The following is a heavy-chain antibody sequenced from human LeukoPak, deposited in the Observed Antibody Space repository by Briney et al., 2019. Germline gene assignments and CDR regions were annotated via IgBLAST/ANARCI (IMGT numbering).Heavy chain of an antibody. CDR3: TRASRGYSYGFAEY. V-gene: IGHV4-59*01. D-gene: IGHD5-18*01. CDR2: MYFGGSS. J-gene: IGHJ4*02. Sequence: PSETLSLTCTVSGGSISSYYWSWIRQPPGKGLEWIGYMYFGGSSNYNPSLKSRVTISVDTSKNQLSLNLNSVTAADTAVYYCTRASRGYSYGFAEYWGQGTLVTASS. CDR1: GGSISSYY.